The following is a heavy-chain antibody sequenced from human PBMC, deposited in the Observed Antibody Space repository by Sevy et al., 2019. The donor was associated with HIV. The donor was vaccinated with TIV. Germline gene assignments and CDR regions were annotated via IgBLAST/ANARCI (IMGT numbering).Heavy chain of an antibody. Sequence: GGSLRLSCAASGFNFSPYALHWVRQVPGKGLEWVATISSDGSKRYYTDSVKGRFSISRDNSKNTLYLQMNNLTREDTAVFYCAKEGYYYDSRSSDWFDPWGQGALVTVSS. CDR1: GFNFSPYA. V-gene: IGHV3-30*18. CDR2: ISSDGSKR. D-gene: IGHD3-22*01. CDR3: AKEGYYYDSRSSDWFDP. J-gene: IGHJ5*02.